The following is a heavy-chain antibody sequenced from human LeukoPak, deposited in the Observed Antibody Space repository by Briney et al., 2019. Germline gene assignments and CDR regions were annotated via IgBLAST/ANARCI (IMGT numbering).Heavy chain of an antibody. CDR1: GFTFSSYS. Sequence: GGSLRLFCAASGFTFSSYSMNWVRQAPGKGLEWVSYISSSSSTIYYADSVKGRFTISRDNAKNSLYLQMNSLRAEDTALYYCATRARGGVSDYWGQGTLVTVSS. D-gene: IGHD3-16*01. CDR2: ISSSSSTI. J-gene: IGHJ4*02. V-gene: IGHV3-48*01. CDR3: ATRARGGVSDY.